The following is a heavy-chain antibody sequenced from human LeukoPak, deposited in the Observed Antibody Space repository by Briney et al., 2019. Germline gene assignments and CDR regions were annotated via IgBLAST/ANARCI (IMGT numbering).Heavy chain of an antibody. Sequence: ASVKVSCKASGYTFTSYDISWVRQAPGQGLEWMGWISAYNGNTNYAQKLQGRVTMTTDTSTSTAYMELRSLRSDDTAVYYCARVDTATGYYYYYMDVWGKGTTVTVSS. V-gene: IGHV1-18*01. CDR1: GYTFTSYD. D-gene: IGHD5-18*01. CDR3: ARVDTATGYYYYYMDV. CDR2: ISAYNGNT. J-gene: IGHJ6*03.